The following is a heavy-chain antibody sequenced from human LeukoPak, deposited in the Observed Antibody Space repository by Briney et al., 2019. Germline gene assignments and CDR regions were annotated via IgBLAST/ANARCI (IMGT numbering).Heavy chain of an antibody. CDR2: IRYDGSNK. CDR3: AKDHPDWFDP. J-gene: IGHJ5*02. Sequence: PGGSLRLSCAASGFTFSSYGMHWVRQAPGKGLEWVAFIRYDGSNKYYADSVKGRFTISRDNSKNTLYLQMNSLRAVDTAVYYCAKDHPDWFDPWGQGTLVTVSS. V-gene: IGHV3-30*02. CDR1: GFTFSSYG.